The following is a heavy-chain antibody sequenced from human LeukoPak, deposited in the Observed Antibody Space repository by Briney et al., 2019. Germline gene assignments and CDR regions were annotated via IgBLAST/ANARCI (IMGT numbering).Heavy chain of an antibody. Sequence: SETLSLTCAVYGGSFSGYYWSWIRQPPGKGLEWIGEINHSGSTNYNPSLKSRVTISVDTSKNQFSLKLSSVTAADTAVYYCASGPTGYGSRSKDYWGKGTLVTVSS. CDR1: GGSFSGYY. D-gene: IGHD3-9*01. V-gene: IGHV4-34*01. CDR2: INHSGST. J-gene: IGHJ4*02. CDR3: ASGPTGYGSRSKDY.